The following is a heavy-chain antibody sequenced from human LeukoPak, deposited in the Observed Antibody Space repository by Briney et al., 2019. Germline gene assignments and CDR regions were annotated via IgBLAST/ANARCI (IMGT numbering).Heavy chain of an antibody. CDR1: GYTFTSYY. Sequence: ASVKVSCKASGYTFTSYYMHWVRQAPGQGLEWMGWMNPNSGNTGYAQKFQGRVTMTRNTSISTAYMELSSLRSEDTAVYYCARGDVGDAFDIWGQGTMVTVSS. CDR3: ARGDVGDAFDI. J-gene: IGHJ3*02. CDR2: MNPNSGNT. V-gene: IGHV1-8*02. D-gene: IGHD2-15*01.